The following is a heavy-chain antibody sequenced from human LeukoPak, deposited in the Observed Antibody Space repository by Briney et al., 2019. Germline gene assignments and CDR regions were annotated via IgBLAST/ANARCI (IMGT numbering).Heavy chain of an antibody. V-gene: IGHV4-59*08. CDR2: IYYSGST. J-gene: IGHJ4*02. Sequence: SETLSLTCTVTGGSISSYYWSWIRQPPGKGLEWIGYIYYSGSTNYNPSLKSRVTISVDTSKNQFSLKLSSVTAADTAVYYCARNCGGDCYPWGGFDYWGQGTLVTVSS. CDR1: GGSISSYY. D-gene: IGHD2-21*02. CDR3: ARNCGGDCYPWGGFDY.